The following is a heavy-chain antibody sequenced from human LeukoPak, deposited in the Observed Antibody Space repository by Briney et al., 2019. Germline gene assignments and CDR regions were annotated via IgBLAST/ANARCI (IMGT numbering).Heavy chain of an antibody. D-gene: IGHD3-22*01. CDR2: ISWNSGSI. V-gene: IGHV3-9*01. J-gene: IGHJ3*02. CDR3: ARDMRSSGYPDAFDI. Sequence: GGSLRLSCAASGFTFDDYAMHWVRQAPGKGLEWVSGISWNSGSIGYADSVKGRFTISRDNAKNSLYLQMNSLRAEDTAVYYCARDMRSSGYPDAFDIWGQGTMVTVSS. CDR1: GFTFDDYA.